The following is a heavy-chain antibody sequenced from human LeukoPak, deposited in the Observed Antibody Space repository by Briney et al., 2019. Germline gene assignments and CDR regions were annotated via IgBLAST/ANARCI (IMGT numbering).Heavy chain of an antibody. Sequence: GGSLRLSCAASGFTFSSYGMSWVRQAPGKGLEWVSAISGSGGNTYYADSVKGRFTISRDNSKNTLYLQMNSLRAEDTAVYYCAKGVFYYDSSAYYYTYYFDYWGQGTLVTVSS. J-gene: IGHJ4*02. CDR1: GFTFSSYG. D-gene: IGHD3-22*01. CDR2: ISGSGGNT. V-gene: IGHV3-23*01. CDR3: AKGVFYYDSSAYYYTYYFDY.